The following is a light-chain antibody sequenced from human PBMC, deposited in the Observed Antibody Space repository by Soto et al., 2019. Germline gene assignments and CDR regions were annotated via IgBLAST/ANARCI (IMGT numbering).Light chain of an antibody. V-gene: IGLV2-14*03. Sequence: QSALTQPASVSGSPGQSITISCTGTSSDVGAYNYVSWYQQHPGKAPKLMIYEVSNRPTGVSNRFSGSKSANTASRTISGLQAGDEAEYYCSSPAGTYVLFGGGTKRIVL. CDR3: SSPAGTYVL. J-gene: IGLJ2*01. CDR1: SSDVGAYNY. CDR2: EVS.